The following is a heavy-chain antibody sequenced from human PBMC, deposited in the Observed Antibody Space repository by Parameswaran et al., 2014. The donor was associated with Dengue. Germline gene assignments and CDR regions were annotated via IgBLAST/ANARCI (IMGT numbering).Heavy chain of an antibody. D-gene: IGHD5-12*01. CDR2: IKRKSDGEAT. CDR3: TAERVLVAAPGEY. J-gene: IGHJ4*02. V-gene: IGHV3-15*01. Sequence: VRQAPGKGLEWVGRIKRKSDGEATEYAEAVEGRFTISRDDSKNTLYLQMNSLKSEDTAVYYCTAERVLVAAPGEYWGQGTLVTVSS.